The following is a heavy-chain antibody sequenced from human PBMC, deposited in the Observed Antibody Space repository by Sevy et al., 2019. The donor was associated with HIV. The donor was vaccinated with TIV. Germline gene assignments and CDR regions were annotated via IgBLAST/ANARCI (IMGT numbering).Heavy chain of an antibody. J-gene: IGHJ4*02. D-gene: IGHD2-2*02. CDR1: GFTFSSYS. CDR3: ARVPSDCSSTSCYTDQFDY. V-gene: IGHV3-21*01. Sequence: GGSLRLSCAASGFTFSSYSMNWVRQAPGKGLEWVSSISSSSSYIYYADSVKGRFTISRDNAKNSLYLQMNSLRAEDTAVYYCARVPSDCSSTSCYTDQFDYWGQGTLVTVSS. CDR2: ISSSSSYI.